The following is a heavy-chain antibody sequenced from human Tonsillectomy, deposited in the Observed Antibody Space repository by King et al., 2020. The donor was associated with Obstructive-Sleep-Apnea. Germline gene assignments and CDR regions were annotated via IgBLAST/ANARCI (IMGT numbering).Heavy chain of an antibody. CDR3: ARAWNYAMDV. D-gene: IGHD3-3*01. Sequence: VQLVESGGGLVQPGGSLRLSCAASGFTFSSYWMRWVRQAPGKGLEWVANIKQDGSEKYYVDSGKGRFTISRDNAKNSLFLQMHSLRVDDTAVYYCARAWNYAMDVWGQGTTVTVSS. CDR1: GFTFSSYW. J-gene: IGHJ6*02. V-gene: IGHV3-7*01. CDR2: IKQDGSEK.